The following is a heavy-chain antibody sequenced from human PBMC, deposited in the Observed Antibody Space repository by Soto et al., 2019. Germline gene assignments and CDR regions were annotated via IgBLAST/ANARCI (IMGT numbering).Heavy chain of an antibody. V-gene: IGHV3-30-3*01. Sequence: PGGSLRLSCAASGFTFSSYAMHWVRQAPGKGLEWVALISYDGSDKDYADSVKGRLTISRDNSRNTLFLQMNSLRAEDTAVYYCARDYYKYYDSSGYYRSPAYWGQGTLVTVSS. CDR2: ISYDGSDK. J-gene: IGHJ4*02. CDR1: GFTFSSYA. D-gene: IGHD3-22*01. CDR3: ARDYYKYYDSSGYYRSPAY.